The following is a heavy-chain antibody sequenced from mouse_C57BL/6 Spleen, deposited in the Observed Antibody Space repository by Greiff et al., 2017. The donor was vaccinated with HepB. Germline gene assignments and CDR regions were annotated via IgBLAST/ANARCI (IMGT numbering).Heavy chain of an antibody. V-gene: IGHV1-81*01. Sequence: QVQLKQSGAELARPGASVKLSCKASGYTFTSYGISWVKQRTGQGLEWIGEIYPRSGNTYYNEKFKGKATLTADKSSSTAYMALRSLTSEDSAVYFCARNYDGYYFDYWGQGTTLTVSS. CDR2: IYPRSGNT. D-gene: IGHD2-3*01. CDR3: ARNYDGYYFDY. CDR1: GYTFTSYG. J-gene: IGHJ2*01.